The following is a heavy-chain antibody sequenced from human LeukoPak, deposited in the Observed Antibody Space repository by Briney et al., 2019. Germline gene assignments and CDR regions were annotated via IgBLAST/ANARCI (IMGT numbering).Heavy chain of an antibody. CDR2: IFHSGST. Sequence: PSETLSLTCAVSGGSISSSNWWSWVRQPPGKGLEWIGEIFHSGSTNYNPSLKSRVTISVDKSKNQSSLKLSSVTAADTAVYYCARDSRGGDYIDCWGQGILVTVSS. CDR3: ARDSRGGDYIDC. D-gene: IGHD3-10*01. CDR1: GGSISSSNW. J-gene: IGHJ4*02. V-gene: IGHV4-4*02.